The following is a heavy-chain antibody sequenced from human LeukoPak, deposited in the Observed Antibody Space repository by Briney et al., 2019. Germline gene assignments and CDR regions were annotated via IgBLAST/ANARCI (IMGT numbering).Heavy chain of an antibody. Sequence: SETLSLTCAVYGGSFSGYYWSWIRQPPGKGLEWIGEINHSGSTNYNPSLKSRVTISVDTSKNQFSLKLSSVTTADTAVYYCARSQYCSSTSCPRQVGFDPWGQGTLVTVSS. CDR1: GGSFSGYY. CDR2: INHSGST. D-gene: IGHD2-2*01. CDR3: ARSQYCSSTSCPRQVGFDP. V-gene: IGHV4-34*01. J-gene: IGHJ5*02.